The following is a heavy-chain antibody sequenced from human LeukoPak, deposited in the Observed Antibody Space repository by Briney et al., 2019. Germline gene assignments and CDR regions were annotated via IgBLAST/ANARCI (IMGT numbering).Heavy chain of an antibody. Sequence: PSETLSLTCTVSGGSVSSGNYYWSWIRQPPGKGLEWIGYIHYSGSTNYNPSLKSRVTISVDTSKNQFSLKLSSVAAADTAVYYCARGDNPFDYWGQGTLVTVSS. CDR3: ARGDNPFDY. CDR2: IHYSGST. V-gene: IGHV4-61*01. J-gene: IGHJ4*02. CDR1: GGSVSSGNYY. D-gene: IGHD3-16*01.